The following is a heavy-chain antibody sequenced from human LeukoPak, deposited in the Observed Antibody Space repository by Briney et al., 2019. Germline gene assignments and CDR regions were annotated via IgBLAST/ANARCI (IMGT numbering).Heavy chain of an antibody. Sequence: GGSLRLSCAASGFTFSIYSMNWGRQAPGKGLESVSVIYSGGSTYYADSVRGRFTISRDNSKNTLYLQMDSLRAEDTAVYYCAKSRSGYALFDYWGQGTLVTVSS. CDR1: GFTFSIYS. J-gene: IGHJ4*02. CDR3: AKSRSGYALFDY. CDR2: IYSGGST. V-gene: IGHV3-53*01. D-gene: IGHD5-12*01.